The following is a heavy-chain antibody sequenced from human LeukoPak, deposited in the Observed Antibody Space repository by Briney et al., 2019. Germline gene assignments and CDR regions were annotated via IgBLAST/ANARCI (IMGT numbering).Heavy chain of an antibody. D-gene: IGHD3-10*01. CDR1: GFCFSASS. CDR2: ISENGRNT. J-gene: IGHJ5*02. V-gene: IGHV3-23*01. Sequence: GGSLRLSCAVSGFCFSASSMSWVRQTPGKGLGWVSSISENGRNTYYADSVKSRFTVSRDNSKSTLYLQMNSLRPEDTAVYSCAKDIRPTGNYGWFDPWGQGTLVTVSS. CDR3: AKDIRPTGNYGWFDP.